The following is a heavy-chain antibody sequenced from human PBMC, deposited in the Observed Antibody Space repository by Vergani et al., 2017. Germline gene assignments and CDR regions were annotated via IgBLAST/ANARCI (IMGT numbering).Heavy chain of an antibody. CDR1: GGSISSGSYY. CDR2: IYTSGST. Sequence: QVQLQESGPGLVKPSQTLSLTCTVSGGSISSGSYYWSWIRQPAGKGLEWIGRIYTSGSTNYNPSLKSRVTISVATSKNQFSLKLSSVTAADTAVYYCASEVGDYYDSNYYYYGMDVWGQGTTVTVSS. CDR3: ASEVGDYYDSNYYYYGMDV. J-gene: IGHJ6*02. D-gene: IGHD3-22*01. V-gene: IGHV4-61*02.